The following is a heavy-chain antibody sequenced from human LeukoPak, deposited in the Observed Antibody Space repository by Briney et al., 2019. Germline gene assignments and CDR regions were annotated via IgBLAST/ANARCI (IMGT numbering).Heavy chain of an antibody. V-gene: IGHV3-66*01. J-gene: IGHJ4*02. CDR2: IYGGGST. Sequence: GGSLRLSCAASGFTFSSYWMSWVRQAPGKGLEWVSVIYGGGSTYYADSVKGRFTISRDNPKNTLYLQMNSLRAEDTAVYYCASAPGQQWLVQNYFDYWGQGTLVTVSS. D-gene: IGHD6-19*01. CDR1: GFTFSSYW. CDR3: ASAPGQQWLVQNYFDY.